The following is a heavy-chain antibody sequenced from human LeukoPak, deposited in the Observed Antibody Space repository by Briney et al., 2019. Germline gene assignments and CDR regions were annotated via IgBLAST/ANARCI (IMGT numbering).Heavy chain of an antibody. CDR2: IRSNSDGGTI. CDR1: GFTFSNAW. Sequence: PGGSLRLSRATSGFTFSNAWMNWVRQAPGKGLEWVGRIRSNSDGGTIDYAAPVKGRFTLSRDDSKTTLYLQMNSLQTEDTAVYYCATDFYDSTWGQGTLVTVSS. V-gene: IGHV3-15*07. CDR3: ATDFYDST. J-gene: IGHJ5*02. D-gene: IGHD3-22*01.